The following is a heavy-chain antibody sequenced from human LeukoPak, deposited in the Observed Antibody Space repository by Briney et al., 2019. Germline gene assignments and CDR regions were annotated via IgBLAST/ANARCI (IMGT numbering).Heavy chain of an antibody. Sequence: GGSLRLSCAASGFTFSSYAMHWVRQAPGKGLEWVAVISYDGSNKYYADSVKGRFTISRDNSKNTLYLQMNSLRAEDTAVYYCAKAPGTLKYSYGGTYFDYWGQGTLVTVSS. V-gene: IGHV3-30*04. D-gene: IGHD5-18*01. CDR2: ISYDGSNK. CDR1: GFTFSSYA. J-gene: IGHJ4*02. CDR3: AKAPGTLKYSYGGTYFDY.